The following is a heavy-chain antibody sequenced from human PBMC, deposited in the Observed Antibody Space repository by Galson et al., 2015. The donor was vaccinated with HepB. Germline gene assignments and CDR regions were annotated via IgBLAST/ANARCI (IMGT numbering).Heavy chain of an antibody. CDR1: GFTFSDYY. J-gene: IGHJ4*02. CDR3: ARGIVVVTARSFFFDY. V-gene: IGHV3-11*06. CDR2: ISSSSSYT. Sequence: SLRLSCAASGFTFSDYYMSWIRQAPGKGLEWVSYISSSSSYTNYADSVKGRFTISRDNAKNSLYLQMNSLRAEDTAVYYCARGIVVVTARSFFFDYWGQATLVTVSS. D-gene: IGHD2-21*02.